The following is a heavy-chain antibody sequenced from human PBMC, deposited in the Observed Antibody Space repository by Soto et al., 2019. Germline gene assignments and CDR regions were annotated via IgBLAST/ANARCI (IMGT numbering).Heavy chain of an antibody. V-gene: IGHV3-15*07. Sequence: EVELVKSGGGLVKPGGSLTLSCAASGFSFKNAWMNWVRQAPGKGLEWVGRIKNKNDGGTIDYAAFVKGRFTISRDASENTLYLHMNDLKTEDSAVYFCTGLWFGEIYNYWGQGSLVTVSS. CDR3: TGLWFGEIYNY. J-gene: IGHJ4*01. D-gene: IGHD3-10*01. CDR2: IKNKNDGGTI. CDR1: GFSFKNAW.